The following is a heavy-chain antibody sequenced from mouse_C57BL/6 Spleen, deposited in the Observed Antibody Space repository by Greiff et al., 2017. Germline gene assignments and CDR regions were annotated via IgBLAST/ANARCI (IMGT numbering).Heavy chain of an antibody. CDR3: ARDYDYEFAY. CDR2: ISSGSSTI. D-gene: IGHD2-4*01. V-gene: IGHV5-17*01. J-gene: IGHJ3*01. CDR1: GFTFSDYG. Sequence: EVKLVESGGGLVKPGGSLKLSCAASGFTFSDYGMHWVRQAPEKGLEGVAYISSGSSTIYYADTVKGRFTISRDNAKNTLFLQMTSLRSEDTAMYYCARDYDYEFAYWGQGTLVTVSA.